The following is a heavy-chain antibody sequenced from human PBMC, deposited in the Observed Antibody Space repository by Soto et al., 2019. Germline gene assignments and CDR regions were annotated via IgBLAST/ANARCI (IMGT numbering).Heavy chain of an antibody. J-gene: IGHJ4*02. CDR3: ARDGNFVLRGYSFGFDL. CDR1: GYRFSTFY. D-gene: IGHD5-18*01. CDR2: MNVDTGGT. Sequence: XSVKGSCNAAGYRFSTFYIDWVRQAPGQGLEWMGRMNVDTGGTTYAQKFQGRVTMTRDTSISTAYMEVTNVKSDDTAIYYCARDGNFVLRGYSFGFDLCGQRTRVTVSS. V-gene: IGHV1-2*06.